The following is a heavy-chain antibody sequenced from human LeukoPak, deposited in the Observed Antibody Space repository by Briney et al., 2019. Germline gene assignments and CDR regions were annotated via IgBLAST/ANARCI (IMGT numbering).Heavy chain of an antibody. CDR2: ISGSGGST. V-gene: IGHV3-23*01. CDR1: GNYW. CDR3: ARKLSGYAPFDC. D-gene: IGHD5-12*01. Sequence: GGSLRLSCAASGNYWMHWVRQAPGRGLTWVSGISGSGGSTYYAGSVKGRFTISRDNPRSTLYLQMSSLRAEDTAVYYCARKLSGYAPFDCWGQGTLVTVSS. J-gene: IGHJ4*02.